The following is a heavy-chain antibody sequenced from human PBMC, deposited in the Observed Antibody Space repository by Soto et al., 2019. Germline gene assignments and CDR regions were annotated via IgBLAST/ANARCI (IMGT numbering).Heavy chain of an antibody. Sequence: QVHLVESGGGVVQPGRSLRLSCGASGFTFSSYGMHWVRQAPGKGLEWVAHIWYDGSNKYYADSVKGRFTISRDNSKNTLFLQTNILRAEDTAVYSCVRESEAVAGTWWFDPWGQGTLVTVSS. CDR1: GFTFSSYG. CDR2: IWYDGSNK. D-gene: IGHD6-13*01. CDR3: VRESEAVAGTWWFDP. J-gene: IGHJ5*02. V-gene: IGHV3-33*01.